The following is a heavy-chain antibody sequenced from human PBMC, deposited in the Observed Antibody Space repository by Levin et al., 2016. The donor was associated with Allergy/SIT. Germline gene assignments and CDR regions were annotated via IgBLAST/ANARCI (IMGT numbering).Heavy chain of an antibody. D-gene: IGHD2-2*01. CDR2: INHSGST. V-gene: IGHV4-34*01. CDR3: ARGGSKAYDIVVVPAAMRPVNWFDP. J-gene: IGHJ5*02. Sequence: WIRQPPGKGLEWIGEINHSGSTNYNPSLKSRVTISVDTSKNQFSLKLSSVTAADTAVYYCARGGSKAYDIVVVPAAMRPVNWFDPWGQGTLVTVSS.